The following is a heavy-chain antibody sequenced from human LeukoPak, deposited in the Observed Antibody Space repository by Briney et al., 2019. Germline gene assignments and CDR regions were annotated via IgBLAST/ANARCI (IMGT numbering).Heavy chain of an antibody. CDR2: INHSGST. J-gene: IGHJ5*02. CDR3: ASSFLWFGENWFDP. D-gene: IGHD3-10*01. CDR1: GGSISSYY. Sequence: SETLSLTCTVSGGSISSYYWSWIRQPPGKGLEWIGEINHSGSTNYNPSLKSRVTISVDTSKNQFSLKLSSVTAADTAVYYCASSFLWFGENWFDPWGQGTLVTVSS. V-gene: IGHV4-34*01.